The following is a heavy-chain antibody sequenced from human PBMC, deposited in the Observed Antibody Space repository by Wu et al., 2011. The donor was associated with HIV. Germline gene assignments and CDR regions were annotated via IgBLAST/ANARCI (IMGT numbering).Heavy chain of an antibody. Sequence: QVQLVQSGAEVKKPGASVKVSCKASGYMFTSYGISWVRQAPGQGLEWMGWISGYNGNTNYAQTLQGRVTMTTDTSTSTAYMELGSLRSDDTAVYYCARVGSGSYRAFDAFDVWGQGAMVTVSS. CDR1: GYMFTSYG. CDR3: ARVGSGSYRAFDAFDV. J-gene: IGHJ3*01. CDR2: ISGYNGNT. V-gene: IGHV1-18*01. D-gene: IGHD1-26*01.